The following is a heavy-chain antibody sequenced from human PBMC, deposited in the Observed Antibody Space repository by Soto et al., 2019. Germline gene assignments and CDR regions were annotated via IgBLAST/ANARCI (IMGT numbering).Heavy chain of an antibody. D-gene: IGHD3-10*01. CDR3: VRDLDGSGNYYTDY. V-gene: IGHV1-18*01. Sequence: QVQLVQSGAEVKKPGSSVKVSCKASGGTFSSYAISWVRQAPGQGLEWMGGISPYNRNTYYAQRLQGRVTMTTDTSTNTAYMELRSLRSDDTAVYFCVRDLDGSGNYYTDYWGQGTLVTVSS. CDR2: ISPYNRNT. J-gene: IGHJ4*02. CDR1: GGTFSSYA.